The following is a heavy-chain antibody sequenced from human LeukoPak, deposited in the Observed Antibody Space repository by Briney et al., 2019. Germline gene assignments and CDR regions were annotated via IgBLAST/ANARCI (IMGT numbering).Heavy chain of an antibody. CDR1: GYTFTSYG. Sequence: ASVKVSCKASGYTFTSYGISWVRQAPGQGLEWMGWISAYNGNTNYAQKLQGRVTMTTDTSTSTAYMELRSLRPDDTAVYYCARDGLRSGYDSGCFDYWGQGTLVTVSS. V-gene: IGHV1-18*01. CDR3: ARDGLRSGYDSGCFDY. D-gene: IGHD5-12*01. J-gene: IGHJ4*02. CDR2: ISAYNGNT.